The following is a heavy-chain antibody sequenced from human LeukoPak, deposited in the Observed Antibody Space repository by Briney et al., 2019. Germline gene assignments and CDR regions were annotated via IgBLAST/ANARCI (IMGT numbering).Heavy chain of an antibody. J-gene: IGHJ4*02. V-gene: IGHV3-30-3*01. CDR2: ISYDGSNK. CDR3: ARDLSYYFDY. CDR1: GFTFSSYA. Sequence: GGSLRLSCAASGFTFSSYAMHWVRQAPGKGLEWVAVISYDGSNKYYADSVKGRFTISRDNSKNTLYLQMNSLRAEDTAVYYCARDLSYYFDYWGQGTLVTVCS.